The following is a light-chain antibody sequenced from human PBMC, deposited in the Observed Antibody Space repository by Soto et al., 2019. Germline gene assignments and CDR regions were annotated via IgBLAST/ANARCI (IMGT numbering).Light chain of an antibody. CDR2: DVS. J-gene: IGLJ2*01. V-gene: IGLV2-14*01. CDR1: ASDVGGYNS. Sequence: QSVLTQPASVSGSPGQSITISCTGTASDVGGYNSVSWYQQLPGKAPKLMIYDVSNRPSGVSSRFSGSKSGSTASLTISGLQAEDEADYYCSSYSGSTTLGVVFGGGTKLTVL. CDR3: SSYSGSTTLGVV.